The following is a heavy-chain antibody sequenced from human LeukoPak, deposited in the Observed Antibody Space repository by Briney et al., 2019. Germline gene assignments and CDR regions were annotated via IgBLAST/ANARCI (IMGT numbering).Heavy chain of an antibody. CDR3: ARGLAANYFFDY. V-gene: IGHV4-31*02. J-gene: IGHJ4*02. CDR1: GFTFSDYY. CDR2: SYYSGNT. Sequence: LRLSCAASGFTFSDYYMSWIRQHPGKGLKWIGYSYYSGNTYYNPSLKSPVTLSVDTSKNQFSLKVISVTAADTAVYYCARGLAANYFFDYWGQGTLVTVSS. D-gene: IGHD6-13*01.